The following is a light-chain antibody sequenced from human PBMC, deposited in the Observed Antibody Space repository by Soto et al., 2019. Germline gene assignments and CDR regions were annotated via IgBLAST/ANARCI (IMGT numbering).Light chain of an antibody. CDR3: QQSYSTPPIT. V-gene: IGKV1-39*01. CDR1: QGISTY. J-gene: IGKJ5*01. CDR2: AAS. Sequence: DIQMTQSPSSLSASVGDRVTITCRASQGISTYLNWYQQKPGKAPKVLIYAASSLQSGVPSRFSGSGSGTDFTLTISSLQPEDFATYYCQQSYSTPPITFGQGTRLEI.